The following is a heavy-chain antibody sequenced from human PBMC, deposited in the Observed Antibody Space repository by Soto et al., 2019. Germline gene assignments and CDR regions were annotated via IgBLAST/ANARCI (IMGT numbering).Heavy chain of an antibody. Sequence: GGSLRLSCAASGFTFSSYSMNWVRQAPGKGLEWVSSISSSSSYIYYADSVKGRFTISRDNAKNSLYLQMNSLRAEDTAVYYCARAFLTGYSSSWYSGAPSTPISGLDYWGRGTLVTVSS. V-gene: IGHV3-21*01. CDR1: GFTFSSYS. J-gene: IGHJ4*02. CDR2: ISSSSSYI. D-gene: IGHD6-13*01. CDR3: ARAFLTGYSSSWYSGAPSTPISGLDY.